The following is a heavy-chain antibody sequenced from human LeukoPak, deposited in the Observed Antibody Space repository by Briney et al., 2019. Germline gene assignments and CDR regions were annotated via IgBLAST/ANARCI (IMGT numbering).Heavy chain of an antibody. CDR3: VREGEGPLSKDFDY. V-gene: IGHV1-2*02. CDR1: GFTFTDHY. Sequence: ASVKVSCKSSGFTFTDHYIHWVRQDPGQGLEWMGYIGPHSTFTSSPQEFQGRVTMTRDASMSTAYMELTRLTSDDTAVYYCVREGEGPLSKDFDYWGQGTLVTVSS. J-gene: IGHJ4*02. CDR2: IGPHSTFT. D-gene: IGHD2/OR15-2a*01.